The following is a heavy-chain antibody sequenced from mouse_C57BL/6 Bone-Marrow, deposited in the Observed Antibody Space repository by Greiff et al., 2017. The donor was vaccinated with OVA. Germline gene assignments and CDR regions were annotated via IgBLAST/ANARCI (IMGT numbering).Heavy chain of an antibody. CDR3: ERLGSSPYYYAMDY. D-gene: IGHD1-1*01. J-gene: IGHJ4*01. V-gene: IGHV1-72*01. Sequence: VQLQQSGAELVKPGASVKLSCKASGYTFTSYWMHWVKQRPGRGLEWIGRIDPNSGGTKYTEKFKSKATLTVDKPSSTAYMQLSSLTSEDSAVYYCERLGSSPYYYAMDYWGQGTSVTVSS. CDR2: IDPNSGGT. CDR1: GYTFTSYW.